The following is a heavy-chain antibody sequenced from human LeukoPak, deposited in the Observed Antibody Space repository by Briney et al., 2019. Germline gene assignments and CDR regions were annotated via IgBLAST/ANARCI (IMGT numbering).Heavy chain of an antibody. J-gene: IGHJ3*02. D-gene: IGHD6-19*01. CDR2: FDPEDGET. Sequence: GASVNVSCKVSGYTLTELSMHWVRQAPGKGLEWMGGFDPEDGETIYAQKFQGRVTMTEDTSTDTAYMELSSLRSEDTAVYYCATDSVAGTGDAFDIWGQGTMATVSS. CDR3: ATDSVAGTGDAFDI. V-gene: IGHV1-24*01. CDR1: GYTLTELS.